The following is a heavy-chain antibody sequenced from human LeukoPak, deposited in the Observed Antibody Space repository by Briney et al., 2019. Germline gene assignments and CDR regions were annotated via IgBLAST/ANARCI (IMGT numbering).Heavy chain of an antibody. V-gene: IGHV3-30*02. J-gene: IGHJ4*02. Sequence: GGSLRLSCAASGFTFRSYGMHWVRQAPGKGLEWVAFIRYDGGNKHYADSVKGRFTISRDNSMNTLYLQMNSLRAEDAAVYYCAKDPHYYDSGDYPYYFDYWGQGTLVTVSS. CDR1: GFTFRSYG. CDR3: AKDPHYYDSGDYPYYFDY. CDR2: IRYDGGNK. D-gene: IGHD3-22*01.